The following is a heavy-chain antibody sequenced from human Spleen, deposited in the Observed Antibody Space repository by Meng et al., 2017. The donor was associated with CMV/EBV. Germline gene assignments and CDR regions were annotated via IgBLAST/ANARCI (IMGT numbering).Heavy chain of an antibody. J-gene: IGHJ3*02. CDR2: VRSKAYGATT. V-gene: IGHV3-49*04. D-gene: IGHD3-10*01. CDR1: GFTFGDHA. CDR3: AKAALYGSGSYYSAFDM. Sequence: GESLKISCTASGFTFGDHAMNWVRQAPGKGLEWVGFVRSKAYGATTEYAASVKGRFTISRDDSKSIAYLQVNSLRADDTAVYYCAKAALYGSGSYYSAFDMWGQGTMVTVSS.